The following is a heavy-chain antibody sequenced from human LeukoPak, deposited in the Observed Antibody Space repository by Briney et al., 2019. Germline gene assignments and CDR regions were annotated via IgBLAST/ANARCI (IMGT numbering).Heavy chain of an antibody. CDR2: LSADGSHK. CDR1: GVNFSSYG. V-gene: IGHV3-30*18. Sequence: PGGSLRLSCEASGVNFSSYGMHWVRQAPGKGLEWVAVLSADGSHKQFADSVKDRFAISRDNSKKTLYLQMNGLRAEDTAVYYCAKGGVSDRGSWYGDYFDSWGQGTLVTVSS. D-gene: IGHD6-13*01. CDR3: AKGGVSDRGSWYGDYFDS. J-gene: IGHJ4*02.